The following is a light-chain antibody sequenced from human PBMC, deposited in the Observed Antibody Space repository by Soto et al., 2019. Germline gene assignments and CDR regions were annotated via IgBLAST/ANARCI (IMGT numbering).Light chain of an antibody. CDR2: DVS. V-gene: IGLV2-14*01. CDR3: SSYTSSSTYV. J-gene: IGLJ1*01. CDR1: SSDVGGYNY. Sequence: QSVLTQPASVSGSPGQSITISCTGTSSDVGGYNYVSWYQQHPGNAPKLMIYDVSNRPSGVSNRFSGSKSGNTASLTISGRQAEDEADYYCSSYTSSSTYVFGTGTKLTVL.